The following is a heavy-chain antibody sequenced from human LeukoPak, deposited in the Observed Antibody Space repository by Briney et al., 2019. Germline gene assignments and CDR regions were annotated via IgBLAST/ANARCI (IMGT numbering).Heavy chain of an antibody. Sequence: SVKVSCKASGGTFTSYTISWVRQAPGQGLEWMGSIIPILGIANYAQKFQGKVTITPDKSTSTTYTEQSSLRAEGTAVYYCASTGRTMNWLDPWGQGTLVTVSS. D-gene: IGHD3-10*01. J-gene: IGHJ5*02. V-gene: IGHV1-69*02. CDR3: ASTGRTMNWLDP. CDR2: IIPILGIA. CDR1: GGTFTSYT.